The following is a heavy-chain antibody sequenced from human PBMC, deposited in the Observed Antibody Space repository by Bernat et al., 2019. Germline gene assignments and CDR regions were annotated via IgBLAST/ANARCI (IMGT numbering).Heavy chain of an antibody. D-gene: IGHD3-22*01. CDR1: GFTFSSYA. CDR2: ISYDGSNK. V-gene: IGHV3-30*01. CDR3: ARDDYYGSDN. Sequence: QVQLVESGGGVVQPGRSLRLSCAASGFTFSSYAMHWVRQAPGKGLEWVAVISYDGSNKYYADSVKGRFTISRDNSKNTLYLQMNSLRAEDTAVYYCARDDYYGSDNWGQGTLVTVSS. J-gene: IGHJ1*01.